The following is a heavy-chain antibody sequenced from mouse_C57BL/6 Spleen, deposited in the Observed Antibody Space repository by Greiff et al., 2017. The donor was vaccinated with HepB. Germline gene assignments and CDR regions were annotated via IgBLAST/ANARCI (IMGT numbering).Heavy chain of an antibody. CDR1: GFTFTDSY. CDR3: ARYDYRGYFDV. Sequence: EVQVVESGGGLVQPGGSLSLSCAASGFTFTDSYMSWVRQPPGKALEWLGFIRNKANGYTTEYSASVKGRFTISRDNSQSILYLQMNALRAEDSATYYCARYDYRGYFDVWGTGTTVTVSS. J-gene: IGHJ1*03. V-gene: IGHV7-3*01. D-gene: IGHD2-4*01. CDR2: IRNKANGYTT.